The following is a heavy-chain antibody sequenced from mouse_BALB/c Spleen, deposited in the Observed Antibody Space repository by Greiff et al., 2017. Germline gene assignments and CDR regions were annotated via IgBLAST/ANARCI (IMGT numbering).Heavy chain of an antibody. CDR1: GFNIKDTY. J-gene: IGHJ2*01. CDR3: ARPLYYGSSQYYFDC. V-gene: IGHV14-3*02. Sequence: VQLQQSGAELVKPGASVKLSCTASGFNIKDTYMHWVKQRPEQGLEWIGRIDPANGNTKYDPKFQGKATITADTSSNTAYLQLSSLTSEDTAVYYCARPLYYGSSQYYFDCWGQGTTLTVSS. CDR2: IDPANGNT. D-gene: IGHD1-1*01.